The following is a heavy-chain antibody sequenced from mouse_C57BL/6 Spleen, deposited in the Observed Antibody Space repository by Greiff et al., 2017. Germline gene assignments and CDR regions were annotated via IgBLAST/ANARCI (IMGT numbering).Heavy chain of an antibody. V-gene: IGHV1-69*01. D-gene: IGHD1-1*01. Sequence: QVQLQQPGAELVMPGASVKLSCKASGYTFTSYWMHWVKQRPGLGLEWIGEIDPSDSYTNYNQKFKGKSTLTVDKSSSTAYMQLSSLTSEDSAVYYCARGGTVVATRGNAMDYWGQGTSVTVSS. CDR2: IDPSDSYT. CDR1: GYTFTSYW. CDR3: ARGGTVVATRGNAMDY. J-gene: IGHJ4*01.